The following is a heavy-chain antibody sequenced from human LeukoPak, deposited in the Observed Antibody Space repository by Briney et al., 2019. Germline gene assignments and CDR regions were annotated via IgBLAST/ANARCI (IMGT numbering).Heavy chain of an antibody. CDR3: ARDRLPVDY. Sequence: GGSLRLSCAASGFTFSSYGMSWVRQAPGKGLEWVSCITSGRTTYYADSVKGRFTISRDNAKNSLYLQMNSLRAEDTAVYYCARDRLPVDYWGQGTLVTVSS. CDR2: ITSGRTT. CDR1: GFTFSSYG. J-gene: IGHJ4*02. V-gene: IGHV3-48*01.